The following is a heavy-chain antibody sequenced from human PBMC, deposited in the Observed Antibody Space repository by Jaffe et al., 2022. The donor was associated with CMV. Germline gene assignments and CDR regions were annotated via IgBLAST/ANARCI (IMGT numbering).Heavy chain of an antibody. J-gene: IGHJ4*01. Sequence: EVQLVESGGGLVKPGGSLRLSCTASGFTFTDAWMTWVRQAPGKGLEWVGRIKSTVEGGTTDYAAPVKDRYTISRDDSESTLYLQMNSLKIEDTAVYYCVTGHYGFRYWGHGTLVTVSS. CDR3: VTGHYGFRY. D-gene: IGHD3-10*01. CDR1: GFTFTDAW. CDR2: IKSTVEGGTT. V-gene: IGHV3-15*01.